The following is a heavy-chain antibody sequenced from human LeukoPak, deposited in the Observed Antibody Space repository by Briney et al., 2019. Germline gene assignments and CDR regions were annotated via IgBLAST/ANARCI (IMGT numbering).Heavy chain of an antibody. CDR2: IYSDGST. CDR3: ARGGYRFGYAAY. D-gene: IGHD5-18*01. Sequence: GGSLRLSCAASGFTFSSNAMTWVRQAPGKGLEWVSIIYSDGSTYYADSVRGRFTISRDISKNTLSLQMNNLRAEDTAVYYCARGGYRFGYAAYWGQGSLVTVSS. CDR1: GFTFSSNA. J-gene: IGHJ4*02. V-gene: IGHV3-53*01.